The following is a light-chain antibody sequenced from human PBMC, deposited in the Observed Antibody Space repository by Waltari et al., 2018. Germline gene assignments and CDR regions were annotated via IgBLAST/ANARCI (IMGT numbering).Light chain of an antibody. CDR1: QSISRY. V-gene: IGKV3-20*01. CDR2: GAS. CDR3: QHHFRLPAT. Sequence: EIVLTQSPVSLSLSPGERATLSCRSSQSISRYLAWYQQKPGQAPRRLIYGASNRATGIPPRFSGSGSGTDFSLTISGLEPEDSAVYYCQHHFRLPATFGQGTKVEIK. J-gene: IGKJ1*01.